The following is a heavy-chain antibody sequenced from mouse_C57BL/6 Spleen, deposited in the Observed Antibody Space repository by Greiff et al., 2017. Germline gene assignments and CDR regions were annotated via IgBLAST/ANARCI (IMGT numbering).Heavy chain of an antibody. J-gene: IGHJ4*01. CDR1: GYTFTDYY. CDR3: ALTGTTAMDY. CDR2: INPNNGGT. D-gene: IGHD4-1*01. V-gene: IGHV1-26*01. Sequence: VQLQQSGPELVKPGASVKISCKASGYTFTDYYMNWVKQSHGKSLEWIGDINPNNGGTSYNQKFKGKATLTVDKSSSTAYMELRSLTSEDSAVYYCALTGTTAMDYWGQGTSVTVSS.